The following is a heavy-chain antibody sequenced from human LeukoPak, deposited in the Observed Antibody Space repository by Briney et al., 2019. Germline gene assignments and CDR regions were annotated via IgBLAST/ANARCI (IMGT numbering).Heavy chain of an antibody. CDR1: GGSFSGYY. CDR3: ARLWSGYYIPYYFDY. V-gene: IGHV4-34*01. D-gene: IGHD3-3*01. CDR2: INHSGST. J-gene: IGHJ4*02. Sequence: TSETLSLTCAVYGGSFSGYYWSWIRQPPGKGLEWIGEINHSGSTNHNPSLKSRVTISVDTSKNQFSLKLSSVTAADTAVYYCARLWSGYYIPYYFDYWGQGTLVTVSS.